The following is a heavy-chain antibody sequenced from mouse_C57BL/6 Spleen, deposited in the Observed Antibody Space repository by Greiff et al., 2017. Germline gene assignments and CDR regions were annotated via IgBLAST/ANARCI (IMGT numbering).Heavy chain of an antibody. V-gene: IGHV14-4*01. Sequence: VQLQQSGAELVRPGASVKLSCTASGFNIKDDYMHWVKQRPEQGLEWIGWIDPENGDTEYASKFQGKATIPADTSSNTAYLQLSSLTSEDTAVYYCTTSDGYYVDYWGQGTTLTVSS. D-gene: IGHD2-3*01. CDR1: GFNIKDDY. J-gene: IGHJ2*01. CDR3: TTSDGYYVDY. CDR2: IDPENGDT.